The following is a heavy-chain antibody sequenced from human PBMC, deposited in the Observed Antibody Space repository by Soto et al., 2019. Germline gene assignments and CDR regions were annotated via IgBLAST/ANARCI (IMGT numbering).Heavy chain of an antibody. CDR2: IYYSGST. CDR1: CGSLSSGGFY. J-gene: IGHJ6*02. Sequence: SGTLSLTRTVSCGSLSSGGFYLRLVRQHPGEGLEWIGYIYYSGSTYYNPSLKGRVTISVDTSKNQFSLKLSSVTAADTAVYYCASAHYDILTGYYYYYGMDVWGQGTTVTVSS. D-gene: IGHD3-9*01. V-gene: IGHV4-31*03. CDR3: ASAHYDILTGYYYYYGMDV.